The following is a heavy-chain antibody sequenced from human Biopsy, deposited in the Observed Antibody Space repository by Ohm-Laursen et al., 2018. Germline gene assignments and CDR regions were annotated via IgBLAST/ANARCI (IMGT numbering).Heavy chain of an antibody. D-gene: IGHD6-19*01. J-gene: IGHJ3*01. CDR3: RAVAGEAFDL. V-gene: IGHV3-23*01. CDR2: ISGSAAST. Sequence: SLRLSCSASGFVFNNFAMSWVRQPPGKGLEWVSAISGSAASTYYSDSVKGRFTISRDNSKNMMYLQMNSLRADDTALYYCRAVAGEAFDLWGQGTMVTVSS. CDR1: GFVFNNFA.